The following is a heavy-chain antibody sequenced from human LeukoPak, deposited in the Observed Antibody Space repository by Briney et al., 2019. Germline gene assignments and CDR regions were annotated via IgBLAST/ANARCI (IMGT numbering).Heavy chain of an antibody. D-gene: IGHD3-22*01. J-gene: IGHJ4*02. CDR3: AKDKHMIVMSPFDY. CDR1: GFTFDTYA. Sequence: GGSLRLSCAASGFTFDTYAMHWVRQAPGKGLEWVSRISWNSGSIDYADSVKGRFTISRDNAKNSLYLQMNSLRVEDTAFYYCAKDKHMIVMSPFDYWGQGTLVTVSS. V-gene: IGHV3-9*01. CDR2: ISWNSGSI.